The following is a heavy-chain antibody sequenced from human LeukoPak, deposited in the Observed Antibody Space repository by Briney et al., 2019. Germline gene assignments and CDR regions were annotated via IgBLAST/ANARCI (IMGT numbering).Heavy chain of an antibody. CDR2: ISSSSSTI. Sequence: GGSLRLSCAASGFMFTNYAMNWVRQAPGKGLEWVSYISSSSSTIYYADSVKGRFTISRDNAKNSLYLQMNSLRAEDTAVYYCARALARLRYNWFDPWGQGTLVTVSS. CDR1: GFMFTNYA. CDR3: ARALARLRYNWFDP. V-gene: IGHV3-48*01. J-gene: IGHJ5*02. D-gene: IGHD3-16*01.